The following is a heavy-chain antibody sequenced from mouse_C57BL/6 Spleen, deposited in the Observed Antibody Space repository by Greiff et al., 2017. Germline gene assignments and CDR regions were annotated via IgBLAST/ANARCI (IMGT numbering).Heavy chain of an antibody. CDR2: IYPGDGDT. V-gene: IGHV1-80*01. Sequence: VQLQQSGAELVKPGASVKISCKASGYAFSSYWMNWVKQRPGKGLEWIGQIYPGDGDTNYTGKFKGKATLTADKSSSTAYMQLSSLTSEDSAVYFCARSGGYGNSYFDYWGQGTTLTVSS. CDR3: ARSGGYGNSYFDY. CDR1: GYAFSSYW. J-gene: IGHJ2*01. D-gene: IGHD2-1*01.